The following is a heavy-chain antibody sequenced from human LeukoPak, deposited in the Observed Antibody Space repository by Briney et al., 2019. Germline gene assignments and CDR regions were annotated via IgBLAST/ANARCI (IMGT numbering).Heavy chain of an antibody. J-gene: IGHJ4*02. CDR3: AREQDTGQGYYFDY. V-gene: IGHV3-21*01. CDR1: GFTFSSYA. Sequence: GGSLRLSCAASGFTFSSYAMSWVRQAPGKGLEWVSSISSSSSYIYYADSVKGRFTISRDNAKNSLYLQMNSLRAEDTAVYYCAREQDTGQGYYFDYWGQGTLVTVSS. D-gene: IGHD2-15*01. CDR2: ISSSSSYI.